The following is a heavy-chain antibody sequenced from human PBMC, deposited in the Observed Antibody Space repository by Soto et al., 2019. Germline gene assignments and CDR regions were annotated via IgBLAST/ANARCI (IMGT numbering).Heavy chain of an antibody. J-gene: IGHJ4*02. Sequence: SETLSLTCAVAGGSFTSNHWWTWVRQPPGQGLEWIGGIYRTGSTNYNPSLKSRVTISLDKSENQFSLKVTSLTAADTSVYYCASRDPGTSVDYWGQGTLVTVSS. CDR1: GGSFTSNHW. CDR3: ASRDPGTSVDY. D-gene: IGHD1-7*01. CDR2: IYRTGST. V-gene: IGHV4-4*02.